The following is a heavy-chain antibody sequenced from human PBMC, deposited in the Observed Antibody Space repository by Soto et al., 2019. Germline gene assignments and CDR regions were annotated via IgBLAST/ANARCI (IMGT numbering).Heavy chain of an antibody. CDR2: IYWDDDK. D-gene: IGHD1-1*01. V-gene: IGHV2-5*02. CDR3: VHCWAGETTAPYYCYYYMDV. Sequence: SGPTLVNPTQTLTLTCTFSGFSLSTSGVGVGWIRQPPGKALEWLALIYWDDDKRYSPSLKSRLTITKDTSKNQVVLTMTNMDTAQTAAYSDVHCWAGETTAPYYCYYYMDVWGKGTTVTVSS. J-gene: IGHJ6*03. CDR1: GFSLSTSGVG.